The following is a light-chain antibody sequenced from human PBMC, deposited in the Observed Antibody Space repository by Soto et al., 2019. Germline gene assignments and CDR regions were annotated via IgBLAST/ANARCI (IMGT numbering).Light chain of an antibody. CDR1: QGVSNF. V-gene: IGKV1-17*03. CDR2: AAS. J-gene: IGKJ5*01. Sequence: DIQMTQSQSAMSASVGDRVTITCRASQGVSNFLAWFQQKPGKVPQRLIYAASSLQSGVPSRFSGSGSGTEFNLTISSLQPEDFATYYYLQQHSYPLTFGQGTRLEIK. CDR3: LQQHSYPLT.